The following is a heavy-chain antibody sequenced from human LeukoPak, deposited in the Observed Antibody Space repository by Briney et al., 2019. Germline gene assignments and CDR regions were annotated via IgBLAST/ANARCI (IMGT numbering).Heavy chain of an antibody. V-gene: IGHV1-69*05. CDR1: GGTFSSYG. CDR2: IIPIFGTA. D-gene: IGHD3-22*01. Sequence: SVKVSCKASGGTFSSYGISWVRQAPGQGLEWMGRIIPIFGTANYAQKFQGGVTITTDESTSTAYMELSSLRSEDTAVYYCAREDYYDSSGSRLYNWFDPWGQGTLVTVSS. CDR3: AREDYYDSSGSRLYNWFDP. J-gene: IGHJ5*02.